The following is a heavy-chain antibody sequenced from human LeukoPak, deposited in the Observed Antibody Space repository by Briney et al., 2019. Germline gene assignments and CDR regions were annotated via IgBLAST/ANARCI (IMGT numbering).Heavy chain of an antibody. D-gene: IGHD1-26*01. V-gene: IGHV1-69*05. Sequence: SVKVSCKASGTTFSRSAISWVRQAPGRGLEWTGGVIPILGTTNYIQKFQDRVSITTDDSTSTAYMEVTSLKSVGTAVYYCARDDGSATMGFDSWGQGTLVIVSS. J-gene: IGHJ4*02. CDR1: GTTFSRSA. CDR2: VIPILGTT. CDR3: ARDDGSATMGFDS.